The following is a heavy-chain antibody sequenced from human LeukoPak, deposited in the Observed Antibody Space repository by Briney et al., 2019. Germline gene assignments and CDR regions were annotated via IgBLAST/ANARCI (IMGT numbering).Heavy chain of an antibody. CDR1: GYTFTSYA. J-gene: IGHJ4*02. D-gene: IGHD3-22*01. CDR2: INTNTGNP. V-gene: IGHV7-4-1*02. Sequence: GASVKVSCKASGYTFTSYAMNWVRQAPGQGLEWMGWINTNTGNPTYAQGFTGRFVFSLDTSVSTAYLQISSLKAEDTAVYYCARETPLRITMNGLDYWGQGTLVTVSS. CDR3: ARETPLRITMNGLDY.